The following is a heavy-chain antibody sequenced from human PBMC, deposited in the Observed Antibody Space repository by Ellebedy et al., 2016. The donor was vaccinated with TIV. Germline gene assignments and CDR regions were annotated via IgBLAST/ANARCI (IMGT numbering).Heavy chain of an antibody. CDR3: ARKGFGELLSEADV. V-gene: IGHV1-69*13. Sequence: SVKVSXKASGGTFGSYAISWVRQAPGQGLEWMGGIIPIFGTANYAQKFQGRVTITADESTSTAYMELSSLRSEDTAVYYCARKGFGELLSEADVWGQGTTVTVSS. D-gene: IGHD3-10*01. CDR1: GGTFGSYA. CDR2: IIPIFGTA. J-gene: IGHJ6*02.